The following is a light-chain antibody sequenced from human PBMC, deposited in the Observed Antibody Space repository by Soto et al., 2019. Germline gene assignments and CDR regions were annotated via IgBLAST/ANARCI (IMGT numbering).Light chain of an antibody. V-gene: IGKV1-27*01. J-gene: IGKJ3*01. CDR2: AAS. CDR3: QKHNSAPFT. Sequence: DIQMTQSPSSLSASVGDRVTITCRASQGISNYLAWYQQKPGKVPKLLIYAASTLQLGIPSRFSGSGSGTDFTLTISSLQPEDVGTYYCQKHNSAPFTFGPGTKVDIK. CDR1: QGISNY.